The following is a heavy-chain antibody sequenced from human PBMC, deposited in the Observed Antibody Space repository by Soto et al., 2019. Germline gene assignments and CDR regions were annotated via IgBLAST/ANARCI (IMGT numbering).Heavy chain of an antibody. V-gene: IGHV3-23*01. CDR3: GKAVGCSGGSCYYDF. CDR1: GFTFSNYV. Sequence: EVELLESGGGLVQPGGSLRLFCAASGFTFSNYVMSWVRQAPGKGPEWVSGISDSGGSIYYADSVKGRFTISRDNSKNTLYLQMNSLRGEDTAVYYCGKAVGCSGGSCYYDFRGQGTLVTVSS. J-gene: IGHJ4*02. CDR2: ISDSGGSI. D-gene: IGHD2-15*01.